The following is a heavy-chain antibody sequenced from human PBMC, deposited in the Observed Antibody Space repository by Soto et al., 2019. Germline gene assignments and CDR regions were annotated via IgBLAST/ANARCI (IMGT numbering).Heavy chain of an antibody. D-gene: IGHD6-13*01. CDR1: GNSFTSYW. CDR3: ARQAAAGKYYYAMDV. Sequence: GESLTISCKGSGNSFTSYWIGWVRQMPGKGLEWMGIIYPGDSDTRYSPSFQGQVTISADKSISTAYLQWSSLKASDTAMYYCARQAAAGKYYYAMDVWGQGTTVTVSS. V-gene: IGHV5-51*01. J-gene: IGHJ6*02. CDR2: IYPGDSDT.